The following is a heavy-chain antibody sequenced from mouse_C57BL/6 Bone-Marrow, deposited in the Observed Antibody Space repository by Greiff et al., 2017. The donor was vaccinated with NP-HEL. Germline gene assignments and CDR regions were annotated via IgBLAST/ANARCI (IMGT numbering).Heavy chain of an antibody. D-gene: IGHD1-1*01. CDR2: IYPRSGNT. CDR1: GYTFTSYG. Sequence: VQLQQSGAELARPGASVKLSCKASGYTFTSYGISWVKQRTGQGLEWIGEIYPRSGNTYYNEKFKGKATLTADKSSSTAYMELRCLTSEDSAVYFCARYYYGSSYEFAYWGQGTLVTVSA. CDR3: ARYYYGSSYEFAY. J-gene: IGHJ3*01. V-gene: IGHV1-81*01.